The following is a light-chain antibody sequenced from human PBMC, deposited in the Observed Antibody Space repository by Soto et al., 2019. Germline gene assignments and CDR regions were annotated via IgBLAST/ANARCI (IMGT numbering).Light chain of an antibody. CDR1: QSVRSSN. J-gene: IGKJ1*01. Sequence: EIVLTPSPGTLSLSPRERATLSCRASQSVRSSNLAWYQQKPGQAPRLLIYGASSRATGIPDRFSGSGSGTDFTLTISRLEPEDFAVYYCQQYGSSPSTFGQGTKVDIK. V-gene: IGKV3-20*01. CDR2: GAS. CDR3: QQYGSSPST.